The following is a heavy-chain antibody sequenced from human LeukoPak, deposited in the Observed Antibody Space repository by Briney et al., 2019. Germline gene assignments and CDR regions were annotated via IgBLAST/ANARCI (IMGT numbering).Heavy chain of an antibody. CDR1: GFTFSDHH. J-gene: IGHJ2*01. Sequence: PGGSLRLSCVASGFTFSDHHMDWVRQAPGKGLEWVGRSRNKVNSYTTEYAASVKDRFTISRDDSTTSLYLEMNSLKTEDTAVYFCARVWGSSNWCFDLWGRGTLVTVSS. V-gene: IGHV3-72*01. CDR3: ARVWGSSNWCFDL. CDR2: SRNKVNSYTT. D-gene: IGHD2-2*01.